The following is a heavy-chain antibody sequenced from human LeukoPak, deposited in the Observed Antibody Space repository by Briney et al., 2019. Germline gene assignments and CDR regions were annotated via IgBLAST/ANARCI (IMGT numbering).Heavy chain of an antibody. D-gene: IGHD2-2*01. CDR3: ARSSTSTYEEAFDI. J-gene: IGHJ3*02. CDR1: GFTFSSYW. Sequence: GGSLRLSCAASGFTFSSYWMHWVRQAPGKGLVWVSRINSDGSSTSYADSVKGRFTISRDNSKNTVYLQMNSLRVEDTAVYYCARSSTSTYEEAFDIWGQGTMVTVSS. V-gene: IGHV3-74*01. CDR2: INSDGSST.